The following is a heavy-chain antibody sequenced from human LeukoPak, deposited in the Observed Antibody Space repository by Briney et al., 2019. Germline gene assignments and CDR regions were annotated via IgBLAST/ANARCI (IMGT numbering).Heavy chain of an antibody. CDR2: ISYDGSNK. Sequence: GRSLRLSCAASGFTFNSYGMHWVRQAPGKGLEWVAVISYDGSNKYYADSVKGRFTISRDNSKNTLYLQMNSLRAEDTAVYYCAREGYGYNPPLEYWGQGTLVTVSS. D-gene: IGHD5-24*01. CDR1: GFTFNSYG. CDR3: AREGYGYNPPLEY. J-gene: IGHJ4*02. V-gene: IGHV3-30*03.